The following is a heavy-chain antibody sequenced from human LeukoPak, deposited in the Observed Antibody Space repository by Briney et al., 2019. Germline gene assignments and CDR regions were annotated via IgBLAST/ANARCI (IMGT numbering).Heavy chain of an antibody. CDR1: GFTFSSYS. CDR2: ISSGSSYI. J-gene: IGHJ6*02. V-gene: IGHV3-21*01. CDR3: ARGPPGYCSGGTCYGNYYGMDV. D-gene: IGHD2-15*01. Sequence: GGSLRLSCAASGFTFSSYSMNWVRQAPGKGLEWVSSISSGSSYIYYADSVGGRFTISRDNAKNSLYLQMNSLRAEDTAVFYCARGPPGYCSGGTCYGNYYGMDVWGQGTTVTVSS.